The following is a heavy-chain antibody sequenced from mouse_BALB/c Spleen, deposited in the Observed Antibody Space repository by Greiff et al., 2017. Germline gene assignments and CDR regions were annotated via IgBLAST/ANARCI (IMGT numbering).Heavy chain of an antibody. J-gene: IGHJ2*01. CDR1: GFNIKDTY. D-gene: IGHD2-4*01. CDR3: ARGVMITTEFDY. Sequence: VQLQQSGAELVKPGASVKLSCTASGFNIKDTYMHWVKQRPEQGLEWIGRIDPANGNTKYDPKFQGKATITADTSSNTAYLQLSSLTSEDTAVYYCARGVMITTEFDYWGQGTTLTVSS. V-gene: IGHV14-3*02. CDR2: IDPANGNT.